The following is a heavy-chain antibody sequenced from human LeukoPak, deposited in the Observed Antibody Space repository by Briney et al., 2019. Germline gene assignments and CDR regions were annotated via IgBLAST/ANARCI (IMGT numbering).Heavy chain of an antibody. Sequence: GGSLRLSCGASGFTVNSNYMAWVRQAPGKGLEWVALIYSGGSTHYSDSARGRFTISRHNSNNTLYLQMRSLRPDDTAVYYCARDLRSCSGGECYEYKWFDPWGQGTLVTVSS. J-gene: IGHJ5*02. V-gene: IGHV3-53*04. D-gene: IGHD2-21*01. CDR1: GFTVNSNY. CDR3: ARDLRSCSGGECYEYKWFDP. CDR2: IYSGGST.